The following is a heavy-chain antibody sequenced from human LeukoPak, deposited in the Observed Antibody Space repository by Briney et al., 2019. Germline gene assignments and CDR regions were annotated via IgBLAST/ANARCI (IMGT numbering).Heavy chain of an antibody. CDR3: ARDLDSGSYGY. D-gene: IGHD1-26*01. CDR2: ISGSGGST. V-gene: IGHV3-23*01. J-gene: IGHJ4*02. CDR1: GFTFSSYG. Sequence: PGGSLRLSCAASGFTFSSYGMSWVRQAPGKGLEWVSTISGSGGSTYYADSVKGRFTISRDNAKNSLYLQMNSLRAEDTAVYYCARDLDSGSYGYWGQGTLVTVSS.